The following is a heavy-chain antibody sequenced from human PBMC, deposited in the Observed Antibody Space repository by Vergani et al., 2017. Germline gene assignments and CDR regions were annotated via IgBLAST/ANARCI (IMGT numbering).Heavy chain of an antibody. CDR3: ARDQRYCSGGSCYSHGMDV. J-gene: IGHJ6*02. CDR2: ISWNSGSI. CDR1: GFTFDDYA. V-gene: IGHV3-9*01. Sequence: EVQLVESGGGLVQPGRSLRLSCAASGFTFDDYAMHWVRQAPGKGLEWVSGISWNSGSIGYADSVKGRFTISRDNAKNSLYLQMNSLRAEDTAVYYCARDQRYCSGGSCYSHGMDVWGQGTTVTVSS. D-gene: IGHD2-15*01.